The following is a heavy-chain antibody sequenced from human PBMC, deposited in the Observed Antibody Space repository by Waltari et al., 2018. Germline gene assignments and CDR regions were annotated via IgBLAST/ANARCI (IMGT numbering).Heavy chain of an antibody. Sequence: QVQLVQSGAEVKKPGASVKVSCKASGYTFTGYYMHWVRQAPGQGLEWMGWINPNSGDTNYAQKFQGRVTMTRETSISTAYMELSRLRSDETAVYYCARVLTGQDAFDIWGQGTMVTVAS. CDR3: ARVLTGQDAFDI. CDR1: GYTFTGYY. J-gene: IGHJ3*02. V-gene: IGHV1-2*02. D-gene: IGHD3-10*01. CDR2: INPNSGDT.